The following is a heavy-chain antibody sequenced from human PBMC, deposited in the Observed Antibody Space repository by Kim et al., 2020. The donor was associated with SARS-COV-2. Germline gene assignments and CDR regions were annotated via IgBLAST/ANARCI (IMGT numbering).Heavy chain of an antibody. V-gene: IGHV3-11*06. J-gene: IGHJ3*02. CDR2: ISSSSSYT. Sequence: GGSLRLSCAASGFTFSDYYMSWIRQAPGKGLEWVSYISSSSSYTNYADSVKGRFTISRDNAKNSLYLQMNSLRAEDTAVYYCARDKGLRRWLETYDAFDIWGQGTMVTVSS. D-gene: IGHD5-12*01. CDR1: GFTFSDYY. CDR3: ARDKGLRRWLETYDAFDI.